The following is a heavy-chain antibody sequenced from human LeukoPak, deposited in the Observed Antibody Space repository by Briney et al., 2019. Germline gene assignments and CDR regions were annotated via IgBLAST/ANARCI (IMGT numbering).Heavy chain of an antibody. J-gene: IGHJ3*02. CDR2: IYYSGST. D-gene: IGHD3-22*01. Sequence: SETLSLTCTVSGGSISSYYWSWIRQPPGKGLEWIGYIYYSGSTNYNPSLKSRVTISVDTSKNQFSLKLSSVTAADTAVYYCAREGYYDSSGYADAFDIWGQGTMVTVSS. V-gene: IGHV4-59*01. CDR3: AREGYYDSSGYADAFDI. CDR1: GGSISSYY.